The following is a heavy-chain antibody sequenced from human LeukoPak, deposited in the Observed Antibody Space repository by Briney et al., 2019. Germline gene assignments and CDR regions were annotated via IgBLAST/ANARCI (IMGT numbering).Heavy chain of an antibody. J-gene: IGHJ4*02. V-gene: IGHV3-7*04. CDR2: IKHDGSEK. D-gene: IGHD6-19*01. CDR1: GFTFSTYW. CDR3: ARVATEHGWPTSFDY. Sequence: GGSLRLSCAASGFTFSTYWMNWVRQAPGKGLEWVANIKHDGSEKYDVDSVRGRFTISRDNAKNSLFLQMNSLRAEDTAVYYCARVATEHGWPTSFDYWGQGTLVTVSS.